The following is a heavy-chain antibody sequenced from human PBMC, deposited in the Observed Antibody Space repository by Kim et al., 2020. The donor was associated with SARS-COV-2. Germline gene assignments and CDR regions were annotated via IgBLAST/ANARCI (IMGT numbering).Heavy chain of an antibody. CDR3: ARVLSGSFHR. J-gene: IGHJ4*02. D-gene: IGHD1-26*01. CDR1: GFTFSSYW. Sequence: GGSLRLSCAASGFTFSSYWMSWVRQAPGKGLEWVANIKQDGSEKYYVDSVKGRFTISRDNTRNSLYVQLNSLRAEDTAMYYCARVLSGSFHRWGQGTLVT. CDR2: IKQDGSEK. V-gene: IGHV3-7*03.